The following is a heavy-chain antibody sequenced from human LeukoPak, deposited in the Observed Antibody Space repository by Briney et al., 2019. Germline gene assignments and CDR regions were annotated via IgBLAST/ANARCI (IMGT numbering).Heavy chain of an antibody. CDR3: ARGDPYYYGSGSYYFDY. D-gene: IGHD3-10*01. Sequence: SETLSLTCTVSGGSISSYYWSWIRQPPGKGLEWIGYIYYSGSTNYNPSLKSRVTISVGTSKNQFSLKLSSVTAADTAVYYCARGDPYYYGSGSYYFDYWGQGTLVTVSS. CDR2: IYYSGST. V-gene: IGHV4-59*01. J-gene: IGHJ4*02. CDR1: GGSISSYY.